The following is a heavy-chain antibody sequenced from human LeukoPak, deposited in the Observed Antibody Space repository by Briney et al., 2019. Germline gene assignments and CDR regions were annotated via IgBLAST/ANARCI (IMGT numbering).Heavy chain of an antibody. CDR2: IYTSGST. CDR1: GNSFGDYY. D-gene: IGHD3-3*01. V-gene: IGHV4-4*07. CDR3: TSLNTYYDFWSGYSSYGVFDY. Sequence: SETLSLTCTVSGNSFGDYYWSWIRQPAGKGLEWIGRIYTSGSTTYNPSLKSRVTMSVDTSKSQFSLNLMSVTAADTAVYYCTSLNTYYDFWSGYSSYGVFDYWGQGTLVTVSS. J-gene: IGHJ4*02.